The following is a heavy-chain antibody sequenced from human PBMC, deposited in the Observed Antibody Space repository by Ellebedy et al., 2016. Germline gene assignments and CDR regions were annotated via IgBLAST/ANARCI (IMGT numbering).Heavy chain of an antibody. CDR3: ATGLRYFDWLLGS. J-gene: IGHJ5*02. Sequence: SVKVSCXASGGTFSSYAISWVRQAPGQGLEWMGGIIPIFGTANYAQKFQGRVTITADESTSTAYMELSSLRSEDTDVYYCATGLRYFDWLLGSWGQGTLVTVSS. D-gene: IGHD3-9*01. CDR2: IIPIFGTA. CDR1: GGTFSSYA. V-gene: IGHV1-69*13.